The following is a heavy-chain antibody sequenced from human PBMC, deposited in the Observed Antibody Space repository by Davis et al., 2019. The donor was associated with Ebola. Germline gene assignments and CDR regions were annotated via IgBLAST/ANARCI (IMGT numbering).Heavy chain of an antibody. CDR3: ARRPYYDFWSESDY. CDR2: ISYDGSNK. Sequence: GGSLRLSCAVSGFTFSSYSMNWVRQAPGKGLEWVAVISYDGSNKYYADSVKGRFTISRDNSKNTLYLQMNSLRAEDTAVYYCARRPYYDFWSESDYWGQGTLVTVSS. D-gene: IGHD3-3*01. CDR1: GFTFSSYS. V-gene: IGHV3-30*03. J-gene: IGHJ4*02.